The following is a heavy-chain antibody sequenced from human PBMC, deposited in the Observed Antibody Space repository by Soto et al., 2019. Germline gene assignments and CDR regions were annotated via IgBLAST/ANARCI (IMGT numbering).Heavy chain of an antibody. CDR1: GYTXTGYY. CDR3: ARDLRKYYDSSGYYPQGFDP. CDR2: INPNSGGT. D-gene: IGHD3-22*01. V-gene: IGHV1-2*04. J-gene: IGHJ5*02. Sequence: ASVKVSCKASGYTXTGYYMHWVRQAPGQGLEWMGWINPNSGGTNYAQKFQGWVTMTRDTSISTAYMELSRLRSDDTAVYYCARDLRKYYDSSGYYPQGFDPWGQGTLVTVS.